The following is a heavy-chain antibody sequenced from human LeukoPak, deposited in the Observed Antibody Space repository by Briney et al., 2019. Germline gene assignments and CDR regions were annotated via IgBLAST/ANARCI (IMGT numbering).Heavy chain of an antibody. Sequence: GGSLRLSCAASGFTFSSYGMSWVRQAPGEGLEWVSAISGSGGSTYYADSVKGRFTLSRDNSKNMLYLQMNSLRADDTAVYYCARESLGGSWFDYWGQGTLVTVSS. CDR3: ARESLGGSWFDY. CDR1: GFTFSSYG. CDR2: ISGSGGST. D-gene: IGHD6-13*01. J-gene: IGHJ4*02. V-gene: IGHV3-23*01.